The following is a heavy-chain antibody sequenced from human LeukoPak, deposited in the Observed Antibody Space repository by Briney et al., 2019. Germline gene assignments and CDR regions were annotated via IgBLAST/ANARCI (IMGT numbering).Heavy chain of an antibody. CDR1: GGTFSSYA. D-gene: IGHD3-22*01. V-gene: IGHV1-69*04. CDR3: ARDNHYYDSSGYYRAFDI. Sequence: SVKVSCKASGGTFSSYAISWVRQAPGQGLEWMGRIIPILGIANYAQKFQGRVTITADKSTSTAYMELSSLRSEDTAVYYCARDNHYYDSSGYYRAFDIWGQGTMVTVSS. J-gene: IGHJ3*02. CDR2: IIPILGIA.